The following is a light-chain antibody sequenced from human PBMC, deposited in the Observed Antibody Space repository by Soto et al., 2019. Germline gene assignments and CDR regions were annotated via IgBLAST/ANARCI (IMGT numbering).Light chain of an antibody. J-gene: IGKJ5*01. Sequence: DIQLTQSPSFLSASVGDRVTITCWASQGLSSDLAWYQQKPGKAPKLLIYAASPLQSGVPSRFSGSGSGTEFTLSISSLQPEDFATYYCQQLNSYPITFGQGTLLEIK. V-gene: IGKV1-9*01. CDR3: QQLNSYPIT. CDR1: QGLSSD. CDR2: AAS.